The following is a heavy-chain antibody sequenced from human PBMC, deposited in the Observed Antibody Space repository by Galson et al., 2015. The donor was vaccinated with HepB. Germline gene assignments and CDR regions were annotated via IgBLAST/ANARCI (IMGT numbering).Heavy chain of an antibody. CDR3: AAGGAYDYGDYGLPYYYYYYGMDV. CDR1: GYTFTSYY. V-gene: IGHV1-58*02. CDR2: IVVGSGNT. Sequence: SVKVSCKASGYTFTSYYMHWVRQARGQRLEWIGWIVVGSGNTNYAQKFQERVTITRDMSTSTAYMELSSLRSEDTAVYYCAAGGAYDYGDYGLPYYYYYYGMDVWGQGTTVTVSS. D-gene: IGHD4-17*01. J-gene: IGHJ6*02.